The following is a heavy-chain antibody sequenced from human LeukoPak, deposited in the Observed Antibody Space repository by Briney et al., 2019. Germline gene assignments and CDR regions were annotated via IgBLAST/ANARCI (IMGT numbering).Heavy chain of an antibody. CDR3: ARQRQSGYDYSFDY. V-gene: IGHV4-59*08. CDR1: GGSITNYY. J-gene: IGHJ4*02. CDR2: IYDSGST. D-gene: IGHD5-12*01. Sequence: SETLSLTCTVSGGSITNYYWTWIRQPPGKGLEWIGYIYDSGSTNYNPSLKSRITISVDTSKNQFSLKLNSVTAADTAVYYCARQRQSGYDYSFDYWGQGTLVTVTS.